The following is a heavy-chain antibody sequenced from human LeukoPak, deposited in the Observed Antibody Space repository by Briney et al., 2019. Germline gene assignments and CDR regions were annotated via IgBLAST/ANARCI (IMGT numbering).Heavy chain of an antibody. CDR1: GYTFTSYD. Sequence: ASVKVSCKASGYTFTSYDINWVRQATGQGLEWMGWMNPNSGNTGYAQKFQGRVTMTRNTSISTAYMELSSLRSEDTAVYYRARGESSGDLTEGYYYGMDVWGQGTTVTVSS. V-gene: IGHV1-8*01. CDR3: ARGESSGDLTEGYYYGMDV. J-gene: IGHJ6*02. CDR2: MNPNSGNT. D-gene: IGHD4-17*01.